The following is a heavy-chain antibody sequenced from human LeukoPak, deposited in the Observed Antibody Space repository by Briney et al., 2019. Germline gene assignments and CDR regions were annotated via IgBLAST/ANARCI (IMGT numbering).Heavy chain of an antibody. Sequence: GGSLRLSCAASGFTFSSYAMSWVRQAPGKGLEWVSAISGSGGSTYYADSVKGRFTISRDNSKNTLYLQMNSLRAEDTAVYYCAKPYLPSKFLTGSYFDYWGQGTLVTVSS. J-gene: IGHJ4*02. CDR3: AKPYLPSKFLTGSYFDY. CDR2: ISGSGGST. D-gene: IGHD1-14*01. V-gene: IGHV3-23*01. CDR1: GFTFSSYA.